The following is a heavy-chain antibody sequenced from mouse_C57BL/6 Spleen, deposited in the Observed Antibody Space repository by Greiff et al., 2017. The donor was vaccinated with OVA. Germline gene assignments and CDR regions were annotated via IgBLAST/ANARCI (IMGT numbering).Heavy chain of an antibody. CDR3: ARRNGNYDYFDY. D-gene: IGHD2-1*01. Sequence: QVQLKQPGAELVKPGASVKLSCKASGYTFTSYWMQWVKQRPGQGLEWIGEIDPSDSYTNYNQKFKGKATLTVDTSSSTAYMQLSSLTSEDSAVYYCARRNGNYDYFDYWGQGTTLTVSS. CDR1: GYTFTSYW. CDR2: IDPSDSYT. J-gene: IGHJ2*01. V-gene: IGHV1-50*01.